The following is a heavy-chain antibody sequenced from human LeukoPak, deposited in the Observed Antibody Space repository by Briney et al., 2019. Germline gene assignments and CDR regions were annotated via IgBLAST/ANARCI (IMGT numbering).Heavy chain of an antibody. CDR3: ARAVEWLGAFDV. CDR2: IYTSGST. D-gene: IGHD3-3*01. J-gene: IGHJ3*01. Sequence: SETLSLTCTVSGGSISSGSYYWSWIRQPAGTGLEWIGRIYTSGSTNYNPSLKSRVTISVDTSKNQFSLKLSSVTAADTAVYYCARAVEWLGAFDVWGQGTMVTVSS. V-gene: IGHV4-61*02. CDR1: GGSISSGSYY.